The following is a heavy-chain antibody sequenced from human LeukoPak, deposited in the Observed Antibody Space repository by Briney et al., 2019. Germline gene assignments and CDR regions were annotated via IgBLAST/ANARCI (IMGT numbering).Heavy chain of an antibody. D-gene: IGHD6-19*01. V-gene: IGHV1-18*01. J-gene: IGHJ4*02. Sequence: ASVKVSCKAPGYTFTSYGISWVRQAPGQGLEWMGWISAYNGNTNYAQKLQGRVTMTTDTSTSTAYMELRSLISDDTAVYYCARDLVSGWFPDYWGQGTLVTVSS. CDR2: ISAYNGNT. CDR1: GYTFTSYG. CDR3: ARDLVSGWFPDY.